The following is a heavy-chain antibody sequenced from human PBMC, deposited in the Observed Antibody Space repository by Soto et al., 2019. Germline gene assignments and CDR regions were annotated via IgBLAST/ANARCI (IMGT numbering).Heavy chain of an antibody. CDR1: GYTFTDYW. CDR2: IYPGDSDT. Sequence: ESLKISCKGSGYTFTDYWIGWVRQLPGKGLEWMGIIYPGDSDTRYSPSFQGHVTITVDKSTSTAYLQWNTLKASDTAMYYCARSINNFRYYYYALDVWGQGTTVIVS. V-gene: IGHV5-51*01. D-gene: IGHD6-6*01. J-gene: IGHJ6*02. CDR3: ARSINNFRYYYYALDV.